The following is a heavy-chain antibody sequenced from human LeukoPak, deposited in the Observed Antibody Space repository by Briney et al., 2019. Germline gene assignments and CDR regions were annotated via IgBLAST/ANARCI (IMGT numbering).Heavy chain of an antibody. Sequence: GASVKVSCKASGYTFTSYYMRWVRQAPGQGLEWMGIINPSGGSTSYAQKFEGRVTMTRDTSTSTVYMELSSLRSEDTAVYYCARDLASNYGGNSGNYYYGMDVWGQGTTVTVSS. J-gene: IGHJ6*02. D-gene: IGHD4-23*01. CDR2: INPSGGST. CDR1: GYTFTSYY. CDR3: ARDLASNYGGNSGNYYYGMDV. V-gene: IGHV1-46*01.